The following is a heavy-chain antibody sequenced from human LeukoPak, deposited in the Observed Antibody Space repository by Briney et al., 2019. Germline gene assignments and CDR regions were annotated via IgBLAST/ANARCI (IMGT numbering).Heavy chain of an antibody. V-gene: IGHV3-48*01. CDR2: ISSSSSTI. Sequence: GGSLRLSCAASGFTFSSYSMNWVRQAPGKGLEWVSYISSSSSTIYYADSAKGRFTISRDNAKNSLYLQMNSLRAEDTAVYYCARDRFVGATAIDAFDIWGQGTMVTVSS. CDR1: GFTFSSYS. J-gene: IGHJ3*02. D-gene: IGHD1-26*01. CDR3: ARDRFVGATAIDAFDI.